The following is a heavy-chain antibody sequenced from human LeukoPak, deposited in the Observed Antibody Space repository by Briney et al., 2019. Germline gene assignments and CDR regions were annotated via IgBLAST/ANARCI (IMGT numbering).Heavy chain of an antibody. J-gene: IGHJ4*02. V-gene: IGHV4-34*01. CDR1: GGSFSGYY. D-gene: IGHD5-24*01. Sequence: SETLSLTCAAYGGSFSGYYWSWIRQPPGKGLEWIGEINHSGSTNYNPSLKSRVTISVDTSKNQFSLKLSSVTAADTAVYYCASEMATISGPGYWGQGTLVTVSS. CDR3: ASEMATISGPGY. CDR2: INHSGST.